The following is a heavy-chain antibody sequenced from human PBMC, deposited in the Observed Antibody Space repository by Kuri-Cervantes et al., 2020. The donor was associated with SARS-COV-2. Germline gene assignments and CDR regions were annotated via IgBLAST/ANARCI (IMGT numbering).Heavy chain of an antibody. J-gene: IGHJ4*02. D-gene: IGHD3-16*01. CDR3: AKDPYGGGVAALLDY. CDR1: GFTFSSYA. CDR2: ISGSGGST. Sequence: GGSLRLSCAASGFTFSSYAMSWVRQAPGKGLEWVSAISGSGGSTYYADSVKGRFTISRDNSKNTLYLQMNSLRAGDTAVYYCAKDPYGGGVAALLDYWGQGTLVTVSS. V-gene: IGHV3-23*01.